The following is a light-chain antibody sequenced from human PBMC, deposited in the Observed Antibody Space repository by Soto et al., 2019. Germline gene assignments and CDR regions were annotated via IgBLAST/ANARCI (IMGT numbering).Light chain of an antibody. CDR1: QSISSW. V-gene: IGKV1-5*03. CDR2: KAS. J-gene: IGKJ2*01. Sequence: DIQMTQSPSTLSASVGERVTITCRASQSISSWLAWYQQKPGKAPKLLIYKASFLESGVPSRFSGSGSGTDFTLTISSLQPDDFATYYCQEYDTYLFTFGQGTKLEIK. CDR3: QEYDTYLFT.